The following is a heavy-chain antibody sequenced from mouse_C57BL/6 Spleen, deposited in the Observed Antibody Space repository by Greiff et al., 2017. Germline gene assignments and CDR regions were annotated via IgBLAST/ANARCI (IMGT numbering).Heavy chain of an antibody. CDR3: ARLGSSSKTLDY. CDR1: GYTFTSYW. CDR2: IHPNSGST. V-gene: IGHV1-64*01. Sequence: VQLQQPGAELVKPGASVKLSCKASGYTFTSYWMHWVKQRPGQGLEWIGMIHPNSGSTNYNEKFKSKATLTVDKSSSTAYMQLSSLTSEDSAVYYCARLGSSSKTLDYWGQGTTLTVSS. D-gene: IGHD1-1*01. J-gene: IGHJ2*01.